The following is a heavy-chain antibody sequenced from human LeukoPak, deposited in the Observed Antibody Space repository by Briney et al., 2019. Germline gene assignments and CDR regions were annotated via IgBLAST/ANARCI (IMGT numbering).Heavy chain of an antibody. J-gene: IGHJ4*02. CDR1: GFIFSPYA. CDR3: ARDHNWGFDF. V-gene: IGHV3-48*02. Sequence: GGSLRLSCAASGFIFSPYAMNWVRQAPGGGLEWVSYISSTYNIYYSDSVRGRFTISRDNAKNSVYLQMNSLRYEDTAVYYCARDHNWGFDFWGQGTLVAVSS. D-gene: IGHD7-27*01. CDR2: ISSTYNI.